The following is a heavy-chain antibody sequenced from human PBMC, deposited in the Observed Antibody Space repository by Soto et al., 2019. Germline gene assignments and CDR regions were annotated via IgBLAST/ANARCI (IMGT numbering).Heavy chain of an antibody. D-gene: IGHD2-15*01. CDR3: VKQAHGLDGVAFDY. V-gene: IGHV3-64D*06. CDR2: VSTSGRST. Sequence: GGSLRLSCSASGFIFSESTIYWVRQVPGKGLEAISAVSTSGRSTYYADSVKDRFTISRDNSKNTLFLQMGSLRPEDTAIYYCVKQAHGLDGVAFDYWGQGTQVTVS. J-gene: IGHJ4*02. CDR1: GFIFSEST.